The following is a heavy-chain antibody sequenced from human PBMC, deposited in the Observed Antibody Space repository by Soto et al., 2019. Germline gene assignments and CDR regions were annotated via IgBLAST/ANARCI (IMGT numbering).Heavy chain of an antibody. CDR3: AGEWEVVVAAAFYGMEV. Sequence: QVQLVESGGGVVQPGRSLRLSCAASGFTFSSYAMHWVRQAPGKGLEWVAVISYDGSNKYYADSVKGRFTISRDNSKNKLYLQMNGLIAEDAVVYYCAGEWEVVVAAAFYGMEVWCLGTSVTVFS. D-gene: IGHD2-15*01. CDR2: ISYDGSNK. J-gene: IGHJ6*02. V-gene: IGHV3-30-3*01. CDR1: GFTFSSYA.